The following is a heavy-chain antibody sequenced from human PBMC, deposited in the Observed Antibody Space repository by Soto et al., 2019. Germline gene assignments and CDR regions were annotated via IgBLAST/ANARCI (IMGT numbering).Heavy chain of an antibody. D-gene: IGHD2-15*01. CDR1: GGSFSGYY. J-gene: IGHJ4*02. Sequence: PSETLSLTCAVYGGSFSGYYWSWIRQPPGKGLEWIGEINHSGSTNYSPSLKSRVTISVDTSKNQFSLKLSSVTAADTAVYYCARGRVGYCSGGSCPLLDYWGQGTLVTVSS. CDR3: ARGRVGYCSGGSCPLLDY. CDR2: INHSGST. V-gene: IGHV4-34*01.